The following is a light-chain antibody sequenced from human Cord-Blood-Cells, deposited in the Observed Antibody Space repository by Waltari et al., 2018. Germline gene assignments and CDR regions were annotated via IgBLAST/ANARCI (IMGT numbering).Light chain of an antibody. J-gene: IGLJ3*02. Sequence: QPALPHPAPWSGSPGQSITIPCPGPSSDVGGHNYVSWYQQHPGKAPKLMIYDVSKRPSGVSNRFSGSKSGNTASLTISGLQAEDEADYYCSSYTSSSSWVFGGGTKLTVL. CDR1: SSDVGGHNY. CDR2: DVS. V-gene: IGLV2-14*01. CDR3: SSYTSSSSWV.